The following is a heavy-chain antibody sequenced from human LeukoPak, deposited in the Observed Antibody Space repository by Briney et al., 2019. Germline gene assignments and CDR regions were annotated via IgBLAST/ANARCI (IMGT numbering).Heavy chain of an antibody. Sequence: PGGSLRLSCAASGSTFSSYAMSWVRQAPGKGLEWVSAISGSGGSTYYADSVKGRFTISRDNSKNTLYLQMNSLRAEDTAVYYCAKDGAYYDSSGYYWDWGQGTLVTVSS. CDR3: AKDGAYYDSSGYYWD. J-gene: IGHJ4*02. CDR1: GSTFSSYA. V-gene: IGHV3-23*01. D-gene: IGHD3-22*01. CDR2: ISGSGGST.